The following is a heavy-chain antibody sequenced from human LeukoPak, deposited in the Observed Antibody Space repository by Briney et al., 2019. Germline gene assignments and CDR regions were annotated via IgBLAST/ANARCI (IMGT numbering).Heavy chain of an antibody. CDR1: GGSFSGYY. J-gene: IGHJ5*02. CDR2: INHSGST. Sequence: SETLSLTCAVYGGSFSGYYWSWIRQPPGKGLEWIGEINHSGSTNYNPSLKSRVTISVDTSKNQFSLKLSSVTAADTAVYYCARVRARITMVVVVTDNWFDPWGQGTLVTVSS. CDR3: ARVRARITMVVVVTDNWFDP. V-gene: IGHV4-34*01. D-gene: IGHD3-22*01.